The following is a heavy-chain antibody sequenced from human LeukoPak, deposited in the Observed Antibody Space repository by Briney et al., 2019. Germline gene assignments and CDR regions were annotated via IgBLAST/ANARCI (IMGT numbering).Heavy chain of an antibody. V-gene: IGHV4-4*07. CDR1: GGSISSYY. CDR2: IYTSGST. Sequence: PSETLSLTCTVSGGSISSYYWSWIRQPAGKGLEWIGRIYTSGSTNYNPSLKSRVNMSVDTSKNQFSLKLSSVTAADTAVYYCARDLQQWLSESQRNDYMDVWGKGTTVTVSS. J-gene: IGHJ6*03. D-gene: IGHD6-19*01. CDR3: ARDLQQWLSESQRNDYMDV.